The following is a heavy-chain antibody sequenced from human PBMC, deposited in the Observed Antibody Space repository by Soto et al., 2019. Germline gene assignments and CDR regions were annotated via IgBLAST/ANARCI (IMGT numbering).Heavy chain of an antibody. CDR3: STRAYDTNGYYRFDP. D-gene: IGHD3-22*01. Sequence: WIWLRQSPGKGLEWIGDINHSGRVNYSPSLKSRVTISLDTSKNQFSLTLSAVTAADTAMYYCSTRAYDTNGYYRFDPWGQGTLVTVSS. V-gene: IGHV4-34*01. CDR2: INHSGRV. J-gene: IGHJ5*01.